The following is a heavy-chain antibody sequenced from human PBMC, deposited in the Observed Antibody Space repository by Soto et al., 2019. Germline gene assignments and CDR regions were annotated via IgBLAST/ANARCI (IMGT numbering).Heavy chain of an antibody. Sequence: EVQLVESGGGLVQPGGSLRLSCAASGFTFSSYSMNRVRQAPGKGLEWVSYISSSSSTIYYADSVKGRFTISRDNAKNSLYLQMNSLRDEDTAVYYCARGLYYYDSRGYWGYWGQGTLVTVSS. CDR2: ISSSSSTI. J-gene: IGHJ4*02. V-gene: IGHV3-48*02. CDR1: GFTFSSYS. CDR3: ARGLYYYDSRGYWGY. D-gene: IGHD3-22*01.